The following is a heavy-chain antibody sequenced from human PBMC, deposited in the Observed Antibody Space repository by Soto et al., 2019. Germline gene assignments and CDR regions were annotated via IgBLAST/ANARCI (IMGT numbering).Heavy chain of an antibody. CDR3: ARFSPPGYYYMDV. CDR1: GGPISSSGYY. Sequence: QVQLQESGPGLVKPSQTLSLTCTVSGGPISSSGYYWTWVRQPPGKGLEWIGYIHYSGRTFYNPSLESRVIISLDTSENQFSLKLTSVTAADTAVYYCARFSPPGYYYMDVWGKGTSVTVAS. V-gene: IGHV4-31*03. J-gene: IGHJ6*03. CDR2: IHYSGRT.